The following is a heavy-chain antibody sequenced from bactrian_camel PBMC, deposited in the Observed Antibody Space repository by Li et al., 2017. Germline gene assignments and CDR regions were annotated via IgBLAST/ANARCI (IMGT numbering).Heavy chain of an antibody. Sequence: VQLVESGGGSVQVGGSLRLSCVASGDTVGRYCMAWFRQTPGKEREAVATIYAGGSTRYYADFAKGRFTVSQDNAQKPMYLQMNDLKPEDTATYYCAAHSWSNCPRSPSGEGFRYWGQGTQVTVS. J-gene: IGHJ6*01. D-gene: IGHD2*01. V-gene: IGHV3S1*01. CDR3: AAHSWSNCPRSPSGEGFRY. CDR1: GDTVGRYC. CDR2: IYAGGSTR.